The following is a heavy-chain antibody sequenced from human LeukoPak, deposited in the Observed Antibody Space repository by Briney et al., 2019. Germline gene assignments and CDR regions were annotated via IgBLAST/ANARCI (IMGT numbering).Heavy chain of an antibody. D-gene: IGHD1-14*01. CDR2: ISSDGSIA. CDR3: ARSRDNVLDY. Sequence: PGGSLRLSCAASGFIFSRYWMYWVRQVPGKGLVWVSRISSDGSIASYADSVEGRVAMSRDSARNTLFLQMNSLRAEDTAVYYCARSRDNVLDYWGQGTLVTVSS. CDR1: GFIFSRYW. J-gene: IGHJ4*02. V-gene: IGHV3-74*01.